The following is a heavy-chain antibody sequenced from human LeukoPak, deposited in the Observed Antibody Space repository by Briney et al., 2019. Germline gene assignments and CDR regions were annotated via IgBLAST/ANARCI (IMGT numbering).Heavy chain of an antibody. CDR3: ASHYCSSTSCPRLDAFDI. CDR1: GGSISSYY. CDR2: IYYSGST. Sequence: SETLSLTCTVSGGSISSYYWSWIRQPPGKGLEWIGYIYYSGSTNYNPSLKSRVTISVHTSKNQFSLKLSSVTAADTAVYYRASHYCSSTSCPRLDAFDIWGQGTMVTVSS. V-gene: IGHV4-59*01. J-gene: IGHJ3*02. D-gene: IGHD2-2*01.